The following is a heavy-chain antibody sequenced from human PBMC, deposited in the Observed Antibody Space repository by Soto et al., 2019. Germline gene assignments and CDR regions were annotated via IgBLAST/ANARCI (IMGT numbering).Heavy chain of an antibody. CDR2: IYPGDSDT. CDR1: GYSFTSYW. V-gene: IGHV5-51*01. J-gene: IGHJ6*02. D-gene: IGHD5-18*01. CDR3: ARPSVYSYGTDYYYYGMDV. Sequence: GESLKISCKGSGYSFTSYWIGWVRQMPGKGLAGMGIIYPGDSDTRYSPSFQGQVTISADKSISTAYLEWSSLKASDTSMYYCARPSVYSYGTDYYYYGMDVWGQGTTVTVSS.